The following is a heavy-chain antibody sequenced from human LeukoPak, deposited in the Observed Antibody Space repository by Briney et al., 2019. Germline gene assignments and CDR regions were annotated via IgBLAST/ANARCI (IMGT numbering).Heavy chain of an antibody. V-gene: IGHV1-2*02. CDR1: GYTFTGYY. CDR2: INPNSGGT. J-gene: IGHJ4*02. CDR3: ARFLILDVWGTPKGYFDY. D-gene: IGHD3-16*01. Sequence: ASVKVSCKASGYTFTGYYMHWVRQAPGQGLEWMGWINPNSGGTNYAQKFQGRVTMTRDTSISTAYMELSRLRSDDTAVYYCARFLILDVWGTPKGYFDYWGQGTLVTVSS.